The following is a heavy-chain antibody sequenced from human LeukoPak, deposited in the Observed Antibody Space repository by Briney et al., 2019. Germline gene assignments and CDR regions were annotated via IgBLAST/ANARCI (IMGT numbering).Heavy chain of an antibody. V-gene: IGHV3-30*04. Sequence: GGSLRLSCAASGFTFSSYAMHWVRQAPGKGLEWVAVISYDGSNKYYADSVKGRFTISRDNSKNTLYLQMNSLRAEDTAVYYCAREPYYYDSSGYYSYWGQGTLVTVSS. J-gene: IGHJ4*02. CDR1: GFTFSSYA. CDR3: AREPYYYDSSGYYSY. CDR2: ISYDGSNK. D-gene: IGHD3-22*01.